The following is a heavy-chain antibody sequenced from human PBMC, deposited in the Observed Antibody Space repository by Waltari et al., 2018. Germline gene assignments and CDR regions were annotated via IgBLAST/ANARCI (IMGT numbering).Heavy chain of an antibody. CDR1: GFTFSSYG. CDR3: AKDLEYSSSSLQH. D-gene: IGHD6-6*01. V-gene: IGHV3-30*18. Sequence: QVQLVESGGGVVQPGRSLRLSCAASGFTFSSYGMHWVRQAPGKGLEWVAVIWYDGSNKDYADSVKGRFTISRDNSKNTLYLQMNSLRAEDTAMYYCAKDLEYSSSSLQHWGQGTLVTVSS. CDR2: IWYDGSNK. J-gene: IGHJ1*01.